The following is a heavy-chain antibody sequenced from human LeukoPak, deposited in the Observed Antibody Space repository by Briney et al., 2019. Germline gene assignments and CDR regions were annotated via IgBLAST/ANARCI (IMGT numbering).Heavy chain of an antibody. CDR1: GYTFTSYG. Sequence: ASVKVSCKASGYTFTSYGISWVRQAPGQGLEWMGWISAYNGNTNYAQKLQGRVTMTTDTSTSTAYMELRSLRSDDTVVYYCARSRPLYYSNYYYYGMDVWGQGTTVTVSS. CDR3: ARSRPLYYSNYYYYGMDV. J-gene: IGHJ6*02. CDR2: ISAYNGNT. D-gene: IGHD4-11*01. V-gene: IGHV1-18*01.